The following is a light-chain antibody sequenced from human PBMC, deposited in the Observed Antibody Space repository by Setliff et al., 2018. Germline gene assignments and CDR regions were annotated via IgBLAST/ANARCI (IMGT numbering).Light chain of an antibody. V-gene: IGLV2-8*01. CDR1: SSDVVGYNY. CDR2: EVS. Sequence: QSVLAQPPSASGSPGQSVTISCTGTSSDVVGYNYVSWYQQHPGKAPKLMIYEVSKRPSGVPDRFSGSKSGNTASLTVSGLQAEDEADYYCSSYAGSNNPYVFGTGTKV. J-gene: IGLJ1*01. CDR3: SSYAGSNNPYV.